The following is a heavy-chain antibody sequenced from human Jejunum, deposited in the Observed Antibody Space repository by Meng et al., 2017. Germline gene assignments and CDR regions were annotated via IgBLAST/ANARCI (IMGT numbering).Heavy chain of an antibody. D-gene: IGHD6-19*01. CDR1: GGSVSSAGYY. Sequence: QVQLQESGPGLVKPPQSLSPTCTVSGGSVSSAGYYWSWIRQLPGKGLEWIGYIYYSGTAYYNPSLKSRATISLDTSENQFSLKLSFVLAADTAVYYCARDRPTPDFLAVAGTFDYWGQGILVTASS. CDR2: IYYSGTA. V-gene: IGHV4-31*03. CDR3: ARDRPTPDFLAVAGTFDY. J-gene: IGHJ4*02.